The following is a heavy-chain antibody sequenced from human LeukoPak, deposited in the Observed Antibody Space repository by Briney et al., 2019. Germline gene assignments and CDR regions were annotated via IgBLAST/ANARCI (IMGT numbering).Heavy chain of an antibody. CDR1: GGSISSGGYY. Sequence: PSQTLSLTCTVSGGSISSGGYYWSWIRQHPGKPLEWIGYIYYSGSTYYNPSLKSRVTISVDTSKNQFSLKLSSVTAADTAVYYCARERGCSSTSCYFDYWGQGTLVTVSS. CDR3: ARERGCSSTSCYFDY. D-gene: IGHD2-2*01. V-gene: IGHV4-31*03. J-gene: IGHJ4*02. CDR2: IYYSGST.